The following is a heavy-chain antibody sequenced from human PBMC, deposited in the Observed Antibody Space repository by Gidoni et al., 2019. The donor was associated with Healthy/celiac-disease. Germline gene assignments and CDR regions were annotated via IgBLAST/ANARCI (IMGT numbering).Heavy chain of an antibody. Sequence: QVQLQESGPGLMKPSETLSLTCTVSGYSVSSGYYWGWIRQPPGKGLEWLGSIYPSGSTYYNPSLKSRVTISVDTSKNQCSLKLSSVTAADTAVYYCARDTYYDSSGYYSGFYYYYYGMDVWGQGTTVTVSS. D-gene: IGHD3-22*01. CDR2: IYPSGST. J-gene: IGHJ6*02. V-gene: IGHV4-38-2*02. CDR3: ARDTYYDSSGYYSGFYYYYYGMDV. CDR1: GYSVSSGYY.